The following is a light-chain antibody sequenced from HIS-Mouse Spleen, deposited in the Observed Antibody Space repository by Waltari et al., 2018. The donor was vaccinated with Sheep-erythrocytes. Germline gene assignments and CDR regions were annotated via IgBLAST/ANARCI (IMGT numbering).Light chain of an antibody. V-gene: IGLV4-69*01. CDR2: LNSDGSH. J-gene: IGLJ2*01. Sequence: QLVLTQSPSASASLGASVKLTCTLSSGHSSYAIAWHQQQPEKGPRYLMKLNSDGSHSKGDGIPDRFYGSSSGGERYLTISSLQCEDEADYYCQTWGTGIQVFGGGTKLTVL. CDR1: SGHSSYA. CDR3: QTWGTGIQV.